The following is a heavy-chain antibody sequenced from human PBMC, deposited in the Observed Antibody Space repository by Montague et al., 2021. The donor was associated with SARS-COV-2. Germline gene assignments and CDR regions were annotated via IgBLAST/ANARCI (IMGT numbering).Heavy chain of an antibody. CDR3: TRDYRSIVGDGLDI. Sequence: SLRLSCAASGFTFSNYDMNWVRQAPGKGPEWISYINTSAYTTSYAGSVKGRLTISRDNGKNSLYLQMNSLRVEDTAVYYCTRDYRSIVGDGLDIWGQGTKVTVSS. CDR2: INTSAYTT. V-gene: IGHV3-48*03. J-gene: IGHJ3*02. D-gene: IGHD3-16*02. CDR1: GFTFSNYD.